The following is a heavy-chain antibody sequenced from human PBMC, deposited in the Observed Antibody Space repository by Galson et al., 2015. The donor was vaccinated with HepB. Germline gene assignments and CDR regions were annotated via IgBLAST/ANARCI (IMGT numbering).Heavy chain of an antibody. CDR2: ISGSGGGT. J-gene: IGHJ4*02. CDR3: AKGDSIHLSFVGYFDY. CDR1: GFTFSSYA. Sequence: SLRLSCAASGFTFSSYAMSWVRQAPGKGLEWVSAISGSGGGTYYADSVKGRFTISTDNSKNTLYLQMNSLRAEDTAVYYCAKGDSIHLSFVGYFDYWGQGALVTVSS. D-gene: IGHD5-18*01. V-gene: IGHV3-23*01.